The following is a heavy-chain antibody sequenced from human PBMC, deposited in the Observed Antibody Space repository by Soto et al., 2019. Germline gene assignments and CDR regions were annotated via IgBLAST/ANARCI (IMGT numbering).Heavy chain of an antibody. CDR2: IRSKANSYAT. D-gene: IGHD3-3*01. Sequence: GGSLRLSCAASGFTFSGSAMHWVRQASGKGLEWVGRIRSKANSYATAYAASVKGRFTISRDDSKNTAYLQMNSLKTEDTAVYYCTSRFLEWLPAYYGMDVWGQGTTVT. CDR3: TSRFLEWLPAYYGMDV. V-gene: IGHV3-73*01. CDR1: GFTFSGSA. J-gene: IGHJ6*02.